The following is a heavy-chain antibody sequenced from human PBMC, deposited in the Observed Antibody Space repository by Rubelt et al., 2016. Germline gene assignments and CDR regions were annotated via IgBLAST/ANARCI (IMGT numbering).Heavy chain of an antibody. Sequence: EIQLVESGGGLVKPGGSLRLSCAASGFTFSIYRMKWVRQAPGKGLEWVSSISSVGDYIYYADSVRGRFTISSDNAKNSLYLQRNSLRAEDTAVYYCARGLKGRDSPLDAFDIWGQGTMVTVSS. CDR1: GFTFSIYR. CDR2: ISSVGDYI. CDR3: ARGLKGRDSPLDAFDI. V-gene: IGHV3-21*02. D-gene: IGHD3-10*01. J-gene: IGHJ3*02.